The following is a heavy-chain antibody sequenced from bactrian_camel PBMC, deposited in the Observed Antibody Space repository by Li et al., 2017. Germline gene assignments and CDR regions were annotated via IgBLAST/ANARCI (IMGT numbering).Heavy chain of an antibody. CDR1: GFSFSSYC. J-gene: IGHJ4*01. Sequence: DVQLVESGGGSVQAGGSLRLSCAVTGFSFSSYCMAWFRQAPGKEREGVAVIHTAFDYTYYDRSVEGRFTIFQDSAKNTVYLQMNSLKPEDTAMYYCAAGRTSTLISARYTNWGLGTQVTVS. CDR3: AAGRTSTLISARYTN. CDR2: IHTAFDYT. V-gene: IGHV3S40*01.